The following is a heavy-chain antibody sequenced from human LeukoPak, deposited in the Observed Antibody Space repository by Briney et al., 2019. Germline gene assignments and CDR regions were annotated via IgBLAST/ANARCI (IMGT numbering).Heavy chain of an antibody. Sequence: SETLSLTCTVSGGSISSYYWSWFRQPPGKGLEWIGSIYYSGSTYYNPSLKSRVTISVDTSKNQFSLKLSSVTAADTAVYYCARQDTAMGRDAFDIWGQGTMVTVSS. CDR3: ARQDTAMGRDAFDI. V-gene: IGHV4-39*07. CDR2: IYYSGST. D-gene: IGHD5-18*01. J-gene: IGHJ3*02. CDR1: GGSISSYY.